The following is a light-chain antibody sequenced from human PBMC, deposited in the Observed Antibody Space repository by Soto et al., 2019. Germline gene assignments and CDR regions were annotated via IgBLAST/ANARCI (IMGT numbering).Light chain of an antibody. V-gene: IGKV3-20*01. J-gene: IGKJ5*01. Sequence: EIVLTQSPGTLSLSPGERATLSCRASQSVSSSYLAWYQQKPGQAHRLLIYGASSRATGIPDRFSGSGSGTDFTLTISRLEPEDVAVYYCQQYGSSPLITFGQGTLLEIK. CDR1: QSVSSSY. CDR3: QQYGSSPLIT. CDR2: GAS.